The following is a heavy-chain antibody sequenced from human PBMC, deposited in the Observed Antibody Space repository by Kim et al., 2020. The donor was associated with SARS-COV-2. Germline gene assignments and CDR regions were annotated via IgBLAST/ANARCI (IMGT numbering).Heavy chain of an antibody. J-gene: IGHJ4*02. D-gene: IGHD5-12*01. CDR1: GGSISSSYYY. Sequence: SETLSLTCTVSGGSISSSYYYWGWIRQPPGKGLEWIGSIYYSGSTYYNPSLKSRATISVDTTKNQFSLTVRSVTAADTAVYYCAGLGSKGWLHLAEDYWGQGTLVTVSS. V-gene: IGHV4-39*01. CDR2: IYYSGST. CDR3: AGLGSKGWLHLAEDY.